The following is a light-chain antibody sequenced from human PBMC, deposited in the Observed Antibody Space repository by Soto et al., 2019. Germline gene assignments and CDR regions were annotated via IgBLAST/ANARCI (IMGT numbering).Light chain of an antibody. CDR1: QSISSW. V-gene: IGKV1-5*03. CDR3: QQYEKFWT. Sequence: DIQMTQSPSTLSASVGDRVTITCRASQSISSWLAWYQQKPGKAPKLLIYKASSLESGVPSRFSGSGSGTEFTLTISSLQPDDFATYYCQQYEKFWTFGQGTKVDI. J-gene: IGKJ1*01. CDR2: KAS.